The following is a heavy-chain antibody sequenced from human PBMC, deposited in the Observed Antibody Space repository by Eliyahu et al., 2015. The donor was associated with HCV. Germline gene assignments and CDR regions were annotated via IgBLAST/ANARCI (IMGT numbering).Heavy chain of an antibody. CDR3: VRGYSRHRDSLY. CDR1: GFTLXGDW. D-gene: IGHD3-22*01. V-gene: IGHV3-7*03. J-gene: IGHJ4*02. CDR2: IKEDGSEK. Sequence: EVQLVESGGGLVQPGGSLRLSCVASGFTLXGDWMRWVRPGXGKGWEWVANIKEDGSEKYYVNSVTGRFTISRDNARNSLSLQMNSLRAEDTAVYYCVRGYSRHRDSLYWGQGTLVTVSS.